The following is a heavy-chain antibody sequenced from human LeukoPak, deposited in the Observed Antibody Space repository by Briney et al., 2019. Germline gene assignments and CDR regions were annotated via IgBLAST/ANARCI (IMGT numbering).Heavy chain of an antibody. D-gene: IGHD2-15*01. CDR2: IYSGGSP. CDR3: ARDVEYCSGGSCYAYDY. V-gene: IGHV3-53*01. Sequence: PGGSLRFSCSASGFTVSSNYMSWVPQAPGKGLEGCSVIYSGGSPYYADSVKGRYTISRDNSKKTLYLQMNSLRAEDTAVYYCARDVEYCSGGSCYAYDYWGQGTLVTVSS. CDR1: GFTVSSNY. J-gene: IGHJ4*02.